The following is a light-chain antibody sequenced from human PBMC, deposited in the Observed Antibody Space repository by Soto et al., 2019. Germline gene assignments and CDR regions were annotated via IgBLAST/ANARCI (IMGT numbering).Light chain of an antibody. CDR3: QQYNTWPPIT. V-gene: IGKV3-15*01. J-gene: IGKJ5*01. CDR1: QSVRTH. Sequence: IVISPYPLTRSVSPGERATLSCSASQSVRTHLAWYQQKPGQAPRLLSYGASTRATGLPARFSGSGSGTDFTLTISSLQSEDFAVYYCQQYNTWPPITFGQGTRLEIK. CDR2: GAS.